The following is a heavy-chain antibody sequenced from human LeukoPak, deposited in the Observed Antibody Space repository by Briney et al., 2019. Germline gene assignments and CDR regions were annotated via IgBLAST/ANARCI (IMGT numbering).Heavy chain of an antibody. D-gene: IGHD6-13*01. V-gene: IGHV3-7*01. CDR1: GFTFSRYW. CDR3: AGYSSSLGWIDP. Sequence: PGGSLRLSCAASGFTFSRYWMNWVRQAPGKGLEWVANIKQDGSEKYYVDSAKGRFTMSRDNAKNSVYLQMNSLRAEDTAVYYCAGYSSSLGWIDPWGQGTLVTVSS. J-gene: IGHJ5*02. CDR2: IKQDGSEK.